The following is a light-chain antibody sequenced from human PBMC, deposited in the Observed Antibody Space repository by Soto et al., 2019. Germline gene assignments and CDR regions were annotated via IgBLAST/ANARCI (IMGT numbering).Light chain of an antibody. CDR2: DAS. Sequence: EIVLTQSPGPLSLSPGERATLSCMASQSVSNNYLAWYHQKVGQAPRLLIYDASNRATGIPARLSGSGSGTDFTLTISSLEPEDFAVYYCQQYNNWPPWTFGQGTK. J-gene: IGKJ1*01. CDR1: QSVSNNY. CDR3: QQYNNWPPWT. V-gene: IGKV3-11*01.